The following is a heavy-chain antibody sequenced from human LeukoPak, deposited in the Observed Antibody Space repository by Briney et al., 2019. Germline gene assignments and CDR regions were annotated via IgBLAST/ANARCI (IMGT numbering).Heavy chain of an antibody. V-gene: IGHV4-59*08. CDR2: IYYSGSA. J-gene: IGHJ4*02. CDR3: AGRGYSGYDYDFDY. D-gene: IGHD5-12*01. CDR1: GGSISSYY. Sequence: SETLFLTCTVSGGSISSYYWSWIRQPPGKGLEWIGYIYYSGSANYNPSLKSRVTISVDTSKNQFSLKLSSVTAADTAVYYCAGRGYSGYDYDFDYWGQGTLVTVSS.